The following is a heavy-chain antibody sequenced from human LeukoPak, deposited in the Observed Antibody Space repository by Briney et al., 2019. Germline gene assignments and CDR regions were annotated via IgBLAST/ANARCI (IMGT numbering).Heavy chain of an antibody. CDR2: ISGSGGST. Sequence: GGSLRLSCAASGFTFSSYAMSWVRQAPGKGLEWVSAISGSGGSTYYADSVKGRFTISRDNSKNTLYLQMSSLRAEDTAAYYCAKDQDGYVYDYWGQGTLVTVSS. J-gene: IGHJ4*02. CDR1: GFTFSSYA. CDR3: AKDQDGYVYDY. D-gene: IGHD3-22*01. V-gene: IGHV3-23*01.